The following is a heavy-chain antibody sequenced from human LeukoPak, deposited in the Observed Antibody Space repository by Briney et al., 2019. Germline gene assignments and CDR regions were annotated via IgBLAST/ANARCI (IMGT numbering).Heavy chain of an antibody. J-gene: IGHJ4*02. CDR3: ASRQVA. Sequence: GGSLRLSCAASEFTVSNDFMTWVRQAPGKGLEWVSLIYSDGSTYYADSVKGRFIISRDTSKNTLYLQMNSLRAEDTAVYYCASRQVAGGQGTLVTVSS. CDR2: IYSDGST. CDR1: EFTVSNDF. V-gene: IGHV3-53*01.